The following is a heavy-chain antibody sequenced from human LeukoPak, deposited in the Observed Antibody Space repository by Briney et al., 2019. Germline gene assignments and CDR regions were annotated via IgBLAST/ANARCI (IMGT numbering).Heavy chain of an antibody. D-gene: IGHD6-13*01. CDR2: INPNSGGT. CDR1: GYTFTGYY. J-gene: IGHJ4*02. CDR3: ARVSSSWYYYFDY. Sequence: ASVKVSCKASGYTFTGYYMHWVRHAPGQGLEWMGRINPNSGGTNYAQKFQGRVTMTRDTSISTAYMELSRLRSDDTAVYYCARVSSSWYYYFDYWGQGTLVTVSS. V-gene: IGHV1-2*06.